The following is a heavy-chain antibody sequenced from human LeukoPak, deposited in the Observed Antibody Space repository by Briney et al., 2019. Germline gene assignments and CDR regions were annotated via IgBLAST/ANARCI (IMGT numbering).Heavy chain of an antibody. Sequence: GGSLRLFCGASAFTFISNGMQWGRQAARRGVLGGSVISASGGNTYYADSVKGRFTISRDNSKNTLYLQMNSLSVEDSAIYYCAKDDLRLLLAFDIWGQGTMVSVSP. CDR3: AKDDLRLLLAFDI. CDR1: AFTFISNG. V-gene: IGHV3-23*01. CDR2: ISASGGNT. D-gene: IGHD3-3*01. J-gene: IGHJ3*02.